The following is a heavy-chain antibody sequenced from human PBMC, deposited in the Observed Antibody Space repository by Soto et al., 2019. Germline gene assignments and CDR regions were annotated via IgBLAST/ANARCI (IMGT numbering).Heavy chain of an antibody. Sequence: SETLSLTCTVSGGSISSYYWSWIRQPPGKGLEWIGYIYYSGSTNYNPSLKSRVTISVDTSKNQFSLKLSSVTAADTAVYYCARDRGGAYYDSSGLDYWGQGTLVTVSS. V-gene: IGHV4-59*01. J-gene: IGHJ4*02. CDR1: GGSISSYY. CDR2: IYYSGST. D-gene: IGHD3-22*01. CDR3: ARDRGGAYYDSSGLDY.